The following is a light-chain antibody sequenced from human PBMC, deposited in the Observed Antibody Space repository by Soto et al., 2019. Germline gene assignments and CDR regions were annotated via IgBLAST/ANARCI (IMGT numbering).Light chain of an antibody. CDR1: SGHSSYI. V-gene: IGLV4-60*03. Sequence: QSVLTQSSSASASLGSSVKLTCTLSSGHSSYIIAWHQQQPGKAPRYLMKLEGSGSYNKGSGVPDRFSGSSSGADRYLTIANPQSEDEADYYCETLDSNTHVVFGGGTKLTVL. CDR2: LEGSGSY. CDR3: ETLDSNTHVV. J-gene: IGLJ2*01.